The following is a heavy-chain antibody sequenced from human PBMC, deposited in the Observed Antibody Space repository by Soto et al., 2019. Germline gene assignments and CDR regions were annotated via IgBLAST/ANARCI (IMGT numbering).Heavy chain of an antibody. Sequence: QITLKESGPTLVKPTQTLTLTCTFSGFSLTTGGAGVGWIRQPPGKALECLALLYWDDDKRYSPSLKTRLAITKDSSKNQVVLTLTNMDPVDTATYYCAHRKDYGSGSTKGGFGYWGQGALVTVSS. D-gene: IGHD3-10*01. V-gene: IGHV2-5*02. CDR1: GFSLTTGGAG. J-gene: IGHJ4*02. CDR3: AHRKDYGSGSTKGGFGY. CDR2: LYWDDDK.